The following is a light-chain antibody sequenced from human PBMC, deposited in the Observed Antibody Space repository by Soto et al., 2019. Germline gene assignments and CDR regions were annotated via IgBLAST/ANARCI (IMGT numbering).Light chain of an antibody. V-gene: IGKV3-20*01. Sequence: EIVLTQSPGTLSFSPGERATLSCRASQTVGTTYLAWYQQKPGQAPRLLLYGASLRATGIPDRFSASGSGTDFTLTISRLEPEAFAVYYCQQFGSSPPYTFGQGTKLEIK. CDR1: QTVGTTY. J-gene: IGKJ2*01. CDR2: GAS. CDR3: QQFGSSPPYT.